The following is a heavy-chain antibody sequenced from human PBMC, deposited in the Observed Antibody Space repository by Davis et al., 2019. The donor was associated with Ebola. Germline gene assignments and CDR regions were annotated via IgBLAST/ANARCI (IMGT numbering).Heavy chain of an antibody. J-gene: IGHJ4*02. D-gene: IGHD1-26*01. CDR2: ISGSGSRT. V-gene: IGHV3-64D*08. CDR1: GFTFSSFA. Sequence: GESLKISCAGSGFTFSSFAMHWVRLTPGRGLEYVSAISGSGSRTYYGKSETGRFIISRDNSKNTLYLQMSSLRTEDTAVYYCVKGIVGTAKVYWGQGTLVTVSS. CDR3: VKGIVGTAKVY.